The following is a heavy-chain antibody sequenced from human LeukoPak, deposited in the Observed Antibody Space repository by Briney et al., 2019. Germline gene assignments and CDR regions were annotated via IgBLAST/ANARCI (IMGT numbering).Heavy chain of an antibody. CDR2: ISYDGSNK. V-gene: IGHV3-30*04. CDR3: ARSDCSSTSCYRSDAFDI. Sequence: GRSLRLSCAASGFTFSSYAIHWVRQAPGKGLEWVAVISYDGSNKYYADSVKGRFTISRDNSKNTLYLQMNSLRAEDTAVYYCARSDCSSTSCYRSDAFDIWGQGTMVTVSS. D-gene: IGHD2-2*01. J-gene: IGHJ3*02. CDR1: GFTFSSYA.